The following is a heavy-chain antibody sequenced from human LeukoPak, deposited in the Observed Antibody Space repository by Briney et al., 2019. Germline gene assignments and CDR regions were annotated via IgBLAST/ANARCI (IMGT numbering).Heavy chain of an antibody. Sequence: SETLSLTCTVSGGSISSGDYYWSWIRQPPGKGLEWIGYIYYSGSTYYNPSLKSRVTISVDTSKNQFSLKLSSVTAADTAVYYCARAARRSQNLDYWGQGTLVTVSS. CDR3: ARAARRSQNLDY. CDR1: GGSISSGDYY. V-gene: IGHV4-30-4*08. J-gene: IGHJ4*02. D-gene: IGHD6-6*01. CDR2: IYYSGST.